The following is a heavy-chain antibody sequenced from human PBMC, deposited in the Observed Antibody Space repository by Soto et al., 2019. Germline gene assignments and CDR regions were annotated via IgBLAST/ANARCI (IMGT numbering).Heavy chain of an antibody. D-gene: IGHD3-3*01. V-gene: IGHV3-15*01. CDR1: GFTFSNTW. CDR2: IKSKTDGGTT. Sequence: GGSLRLSCAASGFTFSNTWMNWVRQAPGKGLEWVGRIKSKTDGGTTDYAAPVKGRFTISRDDSQNTLYLQMNSLKTEDTAVYYCSTLYYDFWSGHYSGSDYWGQGTLVTVSS. CDR3: STLYYDFWSGHYSGSDY. J-gene: IGHJ4*02.